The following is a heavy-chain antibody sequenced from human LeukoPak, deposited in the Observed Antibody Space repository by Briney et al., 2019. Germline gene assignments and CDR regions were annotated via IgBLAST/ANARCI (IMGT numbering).Heavy chain of an antibody. CDR3: ARDNNWGPDY. Sequence: GASVKVCCKAYGYTFTGHYMHWVRQAPGQGLEWMGWIKPDTGVTYYAQNFQGRFTMTTDTSISTVYMELSSLRSDDTAVYYCARDNNWGPDYWGQGTLVTVSS. CDR1: GYTFTGHY. D-gene: IGHD7-27*01. V-gene: IGHV1-2*02. J-gene: IGHJ4*02. CDR2: IKPDTGVT.